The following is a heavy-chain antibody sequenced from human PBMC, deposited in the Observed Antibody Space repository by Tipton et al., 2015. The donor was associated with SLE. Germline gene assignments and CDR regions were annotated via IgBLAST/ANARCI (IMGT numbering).Heavy chain of an antibody. J-gene: IGHJ6*02. Sequence: LRLSCGVSGGSISSGAYSWSWVRQPPGKGLEWIGYIYHTGSAFYNPSLRSRVTISIDKSKNQFSLRLSSVTAADTAVYFCTRDRGGDGMDVWGPGTTVTVSS. D-gene: IGHD3-10*01. V-gene: IGHV4-30-2*01. CDR2: IYHTGSA. CDR3: TRDRGGDGMDV. CDR1: GGSISSGAYS.